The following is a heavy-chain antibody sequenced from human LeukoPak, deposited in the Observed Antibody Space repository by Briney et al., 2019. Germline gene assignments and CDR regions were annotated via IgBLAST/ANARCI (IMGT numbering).Heavy chain of an antibody. J-gene: IGHJ1*01. D-gene: IGHD3-16*01. CDR1: GFSFSDYD. V-gene: IGHV3-21*01. CDR3: GRAFPPLRTSSAGDL. Sequence: GGSLRLSCSASGFSFSDYDMNWVRQAPGKGLEWVSAISGRSSHVYYGESVKGRFTISRDNPKNSLYLQLDSLGVEDTAVYYCGRAFPPLRTSSAGDLWGQGTLVTVSS. CDR2: ISGRSSHV.